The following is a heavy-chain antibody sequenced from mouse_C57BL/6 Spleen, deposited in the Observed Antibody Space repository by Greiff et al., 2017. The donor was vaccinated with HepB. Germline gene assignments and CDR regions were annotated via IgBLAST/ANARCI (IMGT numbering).Heavy chain of an antibody. CDR2: IYPGDGDT. D-gene: IGHD3-2*02. J-gene: IGHJ4*01. CDR1: GYAFSSYW. Sequence: QVQLQQSGAELVKPGASVKISCKASGYAFSSYWMNWVKQRPGKGLEWIGQIYPGDGDTNYNGKFKGKATLTADKSSSTAYMQLSSLTSEDSAVYFCARPDSGYYYYAMDYWGQGTSVTVSS. CDR3: ARPDSGYYYYAMDY. V-gene: IGHV1-80*01.